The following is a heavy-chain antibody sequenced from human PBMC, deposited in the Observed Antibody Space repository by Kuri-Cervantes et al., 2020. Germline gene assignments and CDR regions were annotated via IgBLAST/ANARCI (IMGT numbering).Heavy chain of an antibody. CDR3: ARGRLTWIRSPYYYYMDV. CDR1: GGIPSTNV. D-gene: IGHD5-18*01. Sequence: SVKVSCKGSGGIPSTNVFSRLRQPPGQGLEWVGGNRPIYGSVNYAQKFQGRVTITTDESTSKAYMELSSLRSEDTAVYYCARGRLTWIRSPYYYYMDVWGKGTTVTVSS. CDR2: NRPIYGSV. J-gene: IGHJ6*03. V-gene: IGHV1-69*05.